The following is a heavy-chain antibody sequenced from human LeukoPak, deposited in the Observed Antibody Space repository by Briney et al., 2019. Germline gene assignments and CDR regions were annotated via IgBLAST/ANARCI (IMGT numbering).Heavy chain of an antibody. CDR3: AKDLRRRVFDY. V-gene: IGHV3-21*01. Sequence: GGSLRLSCAASGFTFSSYSMNWVRQAPGKGLEWVSSISSSSSYIYYADSVKGRFTISRDNSKNTLYLQMNSLRAEDTAVYYCAKDLRRRVFDYWGQGTLVTVSS. J-gene: IGHJ4*02. CDR2: ISSSSSYI. CDR1: GFTFSSYS.